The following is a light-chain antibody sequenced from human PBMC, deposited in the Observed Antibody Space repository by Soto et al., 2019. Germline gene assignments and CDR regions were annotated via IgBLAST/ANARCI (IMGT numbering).Light chain of an antibody. J-gene: IGKJ2*01. CDR1: LSISIN. CDR3: QQYNNWPYT. CDR2: GAS. Sequence: EIVMTQSPVTLSVSPGERATLSCRASLSISINLAWYQQKSGQAPRLLIYGASTRATDIPARFSGGGSGTEFTLTISTLQSEDFAVYYCQQYNNWPYTFGHGTKLEIK. V-gene: IGKV3-15*01.